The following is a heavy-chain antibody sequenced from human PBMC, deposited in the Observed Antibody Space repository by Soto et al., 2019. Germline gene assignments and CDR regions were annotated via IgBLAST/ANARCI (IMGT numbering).Heavy chain of an antibody. D-gene: IGHD2-2*01. CDR3: ARAEGGCSSTSCHSYGMDV. V-gene: IGHV3-21*01. Sequence: GGSLRLSCAASGFTFSSYTMNWVRQAPGKGLEWVSSISSTSSYIYYADSLKGRFTISRDNAKNSLYLQMSSLRAEDTAVYYCARAEGGCSSTSCHSYGMDVWGQGTTVTVSS. CDR1: GFTFSSYT. CDR2: ISSTSSYI. J-gene: IGHJ6*02.